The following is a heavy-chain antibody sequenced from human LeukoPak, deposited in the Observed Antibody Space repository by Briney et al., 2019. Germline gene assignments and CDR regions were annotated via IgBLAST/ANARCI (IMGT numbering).Heavy chain of an antibody. CDR1: GGSISSYY. V-gene: IGHV4-4*07. CDR3: AREFVYATVVPNWFDP. Sequence: SETLSLTCVVSGGSISSYYWSWIRQPAGKGLEWIGRIYTSGSTNYNPSLKSRVTMSVDTSKNQFSLKLSSVTAADTAVYYCAREFVYATVVPNWFDPWGQGTLVTVSS. J-gene: IGHJ5*02. CDR2: IYTSGST. D-gene: IGHD4-23*01.